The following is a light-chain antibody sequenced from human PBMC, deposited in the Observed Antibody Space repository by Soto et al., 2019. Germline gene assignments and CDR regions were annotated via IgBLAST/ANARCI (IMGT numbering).Light chain of an antibody. CDR3: HQRRNWPPWLT. CDR1: QSVSSY. Sequence: EIVLTQSPATLSLSPGERATLSCRASQSVSSYLAWYQQKPGQAPRLLIYDASNRATVIPARFSGSGYGTDCTLTISSLEPEDFAGYCWHQRRNWPPWLTFCGGTMVEIK. J-gene: IGKJ4*02. V-gene: IGKV3-11*01. CDR2: DAS.